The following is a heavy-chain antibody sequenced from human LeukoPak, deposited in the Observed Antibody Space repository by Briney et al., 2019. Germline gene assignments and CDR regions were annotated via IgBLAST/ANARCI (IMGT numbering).Heavy chain of an antibody. CDR1: GYTFTDYH. V-gene: IGHV1-2*02. J-gene: IGHJ3*01. CDR3: ARDDSGNDYNAFDV. Sequence: ASVKVSCKTSGYTFTDYHMHWVRQAPGQGLEWMGWIDPKSGGTKYAQRFQGGAIMTRDTSISTTYMELTSLGSDDTAVYYCARDDSGNDYNAFDVWGQGTKVTVSS. CDR2: IDPKSGGT. D-gene: IGHD1-26*01.